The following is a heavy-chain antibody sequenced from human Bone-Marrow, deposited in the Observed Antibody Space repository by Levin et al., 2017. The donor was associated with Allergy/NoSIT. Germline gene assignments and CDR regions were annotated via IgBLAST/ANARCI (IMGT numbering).Heavy chain of an antibody. J-gene: IGHJ5*02. CDR3: ARDSKTRDGFDL. CDR2: VYNTASP. D-gene: IGHD5-24*01. Sequence: TSETLSLTCTVSGDSIRGYFWSWIRQPPGKALEWIGFVYNTASPSYNPSLKNRVAMSVDMSTSQFSLTLNSVTAADTAVYYCARDSKTRDGFDLWGQGTLVTVSS. V-gene: IGHV4-59*01. CDR1: GDSIRGYF.